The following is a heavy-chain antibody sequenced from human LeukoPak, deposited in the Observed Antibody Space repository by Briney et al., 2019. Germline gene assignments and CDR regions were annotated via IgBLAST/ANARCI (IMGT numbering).Heavy chain of an antibody. CDR1: GFTFSNAW. J-gene: IGHJ6*02. CDR3: ITDPVYSSSWQYYYYGMDV. CDR2: IKSKTDGGTT. Sequence: GGSLRLSCAASGFTFSNAWMSWVRQAPGKGREWVGRIKSKTDGGTTDYAAPVKGRFTISRDDSKNTLYLQMNSLKTEDTAVYYCITDPVYSSSWQYYYYGMDVWGQGTTVTVSS. V-gene: IGHV3-15*01. D-gene: IGHD6-13*01.